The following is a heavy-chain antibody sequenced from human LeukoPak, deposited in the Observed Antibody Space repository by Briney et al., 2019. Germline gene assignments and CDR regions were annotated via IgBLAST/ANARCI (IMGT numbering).Heavy chain of an antibody. CDR2: ISAYNGNT. Sequence: ASVKVSCKASGYTFTSYGISWVRQAPGQGLEWMGWISAYNGNTNYAQKLQGRVTMTTDTSTSTAYTELRSLRSDDTAVYYCARVLWDYDFWSGYYPFDPWGQGTLVTVSS. CDR3: ARVLWDYDFWSGYYPFDP. D-gene: IGHD3-3*01. V-gene: IGHV1-18*01. CDR1: GYTFTSYG. J-gene: IGHJ5*02.